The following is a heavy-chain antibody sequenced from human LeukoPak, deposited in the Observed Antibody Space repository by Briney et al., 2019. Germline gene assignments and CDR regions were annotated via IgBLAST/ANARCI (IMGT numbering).Heavy chain of an antibody. CDR3: AKGPYYYDSSAYHYGAFDI. V-gene: IGHV3-23*01. J-gene: IGHJ3*02. D-gene: IGHD3-22*01. CDR2: ISGSGGST. CDR1: GFTFSSYS. Sequence: PGGSLRLSCAASGFTFSSYSMNWVRQAPGKGLEWVSTISGSGGSTYHADSVKGRFTISRDNSKNTLYLQMNSLRAEDTAVYYCAKGPYYYDSSAYHYGAFDIWGQGTMVTVSS.